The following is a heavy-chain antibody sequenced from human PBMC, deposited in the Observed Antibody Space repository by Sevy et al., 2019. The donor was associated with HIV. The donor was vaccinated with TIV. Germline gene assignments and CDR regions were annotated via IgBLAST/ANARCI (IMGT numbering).Heavy chain of an antibody. CDR3: AIVGLKYYSGSSFYQGDWFDP. CDR1: GGTFSSYA. J-gene: IGHJ5*02. V-gene: IGHV1-69*13. CDR2: IIPISATA. Sequence: ASVKVSCKAFGGTFSSYAISWVRQAPGQGLEWMGGIIPISATANYAQKFQGRVTITADESTSTAYMEMSGLTSEDTAVYYCAIVGLKYYSGSSFYQGDWFDPWGQGTLVTVSS. D-gene: IGHD3-10*01.